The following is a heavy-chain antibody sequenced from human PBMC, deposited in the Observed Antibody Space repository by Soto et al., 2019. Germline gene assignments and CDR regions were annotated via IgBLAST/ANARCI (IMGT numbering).Heavy chain of an antibody. D-gene: IGHD2-2*01. J-gene: IGHJ5*02. CDR1: GGSISSGDYY. CDR2: IYNSGST. Sequence: SETLSLTCTVSGGSISSGDYYWSWIRQPPGKGLEWIGYIYNSGSTYYNPSLKNQVTISVDTSKNQFSLKLSSVTAADTAVYYCARVGGVPAATYWFDPWGQGTLVTVSS. V-gene: IGHV4-30-4*01. CDR3: ARVGGVPAATYWFDP.